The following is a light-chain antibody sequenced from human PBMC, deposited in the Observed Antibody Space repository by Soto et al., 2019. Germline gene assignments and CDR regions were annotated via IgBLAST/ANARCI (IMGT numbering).Light chain of an antibody. Sequence: QSVLTQPASVSGSPGQSITVSCTGTSSDVGGYDHVNWYQQHPGKAPKLMIFDVSNRPSGVSNRFSGSKSGNAASLTISGLQAEDEADYYCNSYTSSSTYGFGTGTKLTVL. J-gene: IGLJ1*01. CDR1: SSDVGGYDH. V-gene: IGLV2-14*01. CDR3: NSYTSSSTYG. CDR2: DVS.